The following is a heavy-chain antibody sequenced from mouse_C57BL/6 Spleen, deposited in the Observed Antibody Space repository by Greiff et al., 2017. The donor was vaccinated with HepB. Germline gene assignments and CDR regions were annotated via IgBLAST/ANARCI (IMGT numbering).Heavy chain of an antibody. V-gene: IGHV1-72*01. Sequence: KQSCKASGYTFTSYWMHWVKQRPGRGLEWIGRIDPNSGGTKYNEKFKSKATLTVDKPSSTAYMQLSSLTSEDSAVYYCARYDGNYRSYAMDYWGQGTSVTVSS. CDR1: GYTFTSYW. CDR2: IDPNSGGT. CDR3: ARYDGNYRSYAMDY. J-gene: IGHJ4*01. D-gene: IGHD2-3*01.